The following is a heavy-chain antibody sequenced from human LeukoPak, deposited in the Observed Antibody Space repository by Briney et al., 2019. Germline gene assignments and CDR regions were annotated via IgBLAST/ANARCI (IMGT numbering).Heavy chain of an antibody. CDR3: ARDNYDSTGYYFD. J-gene: IGHJ4*02. D-gene: IGHD3-22*01. V-gene: IGHV3-48*02. CDR2: ISSGSSNR. Sequence: PGGSLRLSCAASGFTFSNYDMNWVRQAPGKGLEWFSYISSGSSNRYYADSVKGLFTISRDNGDNSLFLQMNSLRDEDTAIYYCARDNYDSTGYYFDWGQGTLVTVSS. CDR1: GFTFSNYD.